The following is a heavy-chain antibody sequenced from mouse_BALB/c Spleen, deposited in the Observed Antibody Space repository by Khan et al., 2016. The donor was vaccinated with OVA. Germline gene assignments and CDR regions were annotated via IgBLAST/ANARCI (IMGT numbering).Heavy chain of an antibody. Sequence: EVQLQESGPGLVKPSQSLSLTCTVTGYSITSDFAWNWVRQFPGNKLEWMGYLSFSGRTSYDPSLKSRLSITRDTSKNQFFLQLSSVTTEDTATXYCTRSVYYAYAYAMDYWGQGISVTVSS. D-gene: IGHD2-2*01. V-gene: IGHV3-2*02. CDR2: LSFSGRT. CDR3: TRSVYYAYAYAMDY. CDR1: GYSITSDFA. J-gene: IGHJ4*01.